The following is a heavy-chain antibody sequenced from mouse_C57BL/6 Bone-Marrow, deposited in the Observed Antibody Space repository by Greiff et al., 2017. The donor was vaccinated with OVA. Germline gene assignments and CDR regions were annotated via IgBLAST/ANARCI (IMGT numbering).Heavy chain of an antibody. V-gene: IGHV2-2*01. CDR1: GFSLTSYG. CDR2: IWSGGST. J-gene: IGHJ4*01. D-gene: IGHD3-3*01. Sequence: QVQLKESGPGLVQPSQSLSITCTVSGFSLTSYGVHWVRQSPGKGLEWLGVIWSGGSTDYNAAFISRLSISKNHTKSQVFFKMSSLQADDTAIWYCSRISCYALDYWGQGTSVSVSS. CDR3: SRISCYALDY.